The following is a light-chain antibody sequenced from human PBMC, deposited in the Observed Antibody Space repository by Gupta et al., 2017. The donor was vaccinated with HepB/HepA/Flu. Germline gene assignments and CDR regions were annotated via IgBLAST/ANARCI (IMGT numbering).Light chain of an antibody. V-gene: IGLV3-21*03. CDR2: DDS. J-gene: IGLJ2*01. CDR1: NIGSKS. Sequence: SYVLTQPPSVSVAPGKTATITCGGNNIGSKSVHWHQQKPGQAPVLVVYDDSVRPSGIPERFSGSNSGNTATLTISRVEAGDEADYYCQVWDSSSDNVVFGGGTKLTVL. CDR3: QVWDSSSDNVV.